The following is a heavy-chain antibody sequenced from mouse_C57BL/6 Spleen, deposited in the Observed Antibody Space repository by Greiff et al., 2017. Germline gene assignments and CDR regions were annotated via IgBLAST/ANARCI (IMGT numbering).Heavy chain of an antibody. CDR3: ARAHYYGSSYGYAMDY. D-gene: IGHD1-1*01. Sequence: EVMLVESGGGLVKPGGSLKLSCAASGFTFSDYGMHWVRQAPEKGLEWVAYISSGSSTIYYADTVKGRFTISRDNAKNTLFLQMTSLRSEDTAMYYCARAHYYGSSYGYAMDYGGQGTSVTVSS. CDR1: GFTFSDYG. J-gene: IGHJ4*01. V-gene: IGHV5-17*01. CDR2: ISSGSSTI.